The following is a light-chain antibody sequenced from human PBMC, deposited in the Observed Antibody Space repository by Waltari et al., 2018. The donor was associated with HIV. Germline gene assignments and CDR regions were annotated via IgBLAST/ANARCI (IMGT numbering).Light chain of an antibody. Sequence: AIRMTQSPSSFSASTGDRVPITCRASQGISNYLAWYQQQPGKAPKLLIYAASTLQTGMPSRFSGSGSGTDFTLTISCLQSEDFATYYCQQYYNYPYTFGQGTKLEIK. CDR1: QGISNY. CDR2: AAS. J-gene: IGKJ2*01. V-gene: IGKV1-8*01. CDR3: QQYYNYPYT.